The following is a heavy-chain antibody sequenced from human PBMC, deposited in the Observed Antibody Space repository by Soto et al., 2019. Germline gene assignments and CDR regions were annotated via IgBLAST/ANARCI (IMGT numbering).Heavy chain of an antibody. J-gene: IGHJ4*02. V-gene: IGHV1-18*04. CDR1: GYTFSSYG. D-gene: IGHD2-15*01. CDR3: ARDTDPYCYGASCYHGY. CDR2: ISAYNDNT. Sequence: VKVSCKASGYTFSSYGISWVRQAPGQGLEWMGWISAYNDNTHYAQKLQGRVIMTTDTSTNTAYMELRSLSSDDTAVYYCARDTDPYCYGASCYHGYWGQGTLVTVSS.